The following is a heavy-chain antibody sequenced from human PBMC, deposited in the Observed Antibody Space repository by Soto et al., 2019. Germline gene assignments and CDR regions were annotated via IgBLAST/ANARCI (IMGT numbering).Heavy chain of an antibody. CDR3: ARARYSSRWGTFDS. V-gene: IGHV1-69*01. CDR1: GGSFSTDE. D-gene: IGHD6-19*01. J-gene: IGHJ4*02. Sequence: QVHLEQSGAEVKKPGTSVKVSCKASGGSFSTDEIDWVRQAPGQGLEWMGRIFPNGGTADYAQKFQGRLTIIADESTATVFMELSRLSSAATAVYFCARARYSSRWGTFDSWGQGTQVDVSS. CDR2: IFPNGGTA.